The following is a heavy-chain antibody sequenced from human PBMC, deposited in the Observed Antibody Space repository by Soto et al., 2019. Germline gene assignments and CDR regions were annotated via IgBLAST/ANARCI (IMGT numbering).Heavy chain of an antibody. Sequence: GGSLRLSCAASGFTFSSYAMSWVRQAPGKGLEWVSAISGSGGGTYYADSVKGRFTISRDNSKNTLYLQMNSLRAEDTAVYYCARDPLWGTAMVLWYFDLWGRGTLVTVSS. J-gene: IGHJ2*01. CDR1: GFTFSSYA. CDR3: ARDPLWGTAMVLWYFDL. CDR2: ISGSGGGT. V-gene: IGHV3-23*01. D-gene: IGHD5-18*01.